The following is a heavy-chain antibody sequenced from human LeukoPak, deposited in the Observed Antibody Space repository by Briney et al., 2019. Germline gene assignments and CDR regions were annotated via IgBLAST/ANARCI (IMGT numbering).Heavy chain of an antibody. Sequence: GEPLKISCKGSGYSFTRYWIGWVRQMPGEGLEWMGFIYPGDSDTRYSPSFQGQVTISADKSISTAYLQWSSLKASDTAMYYCARRSGLGTLDYWGQGTLVTVSS. J-gene: IGHJ4*02. CDR1: GYSFTRYW. V-gene: IGHV5-51*01. CDR2: IYPGDSDT. CDR3: ARRSGLGTLDY. D-gene: IGHD6-19*01.